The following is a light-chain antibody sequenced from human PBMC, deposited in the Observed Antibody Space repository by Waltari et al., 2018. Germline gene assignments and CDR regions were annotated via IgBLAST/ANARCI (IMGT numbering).Light chain of an antibody. CDR1: QSISNY. CDR2: AAS. J-gene: IGKJ4*01. CDR3: QQCYSTPLT. V-gene: IGKV1-39*01. Sequence: DIQLTQSPSSLSSSVGDRVTITCRASQSISNYFNWYQQKPGKAPKVVISAASSLQSGVPSRFSGSGSGTAFTLTISSLQPEDFATYYCQQCYSTPLTFGGGTKVE.